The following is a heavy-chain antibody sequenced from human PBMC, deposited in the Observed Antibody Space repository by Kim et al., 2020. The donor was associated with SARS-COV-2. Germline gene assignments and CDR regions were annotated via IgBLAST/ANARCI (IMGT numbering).Heavy chain of an antibody. CDR1: GFMFTDYW. J-gene: IGHJ4*02. CDR3: GRDRWYAE. V-gene: IGHV3-7*01. D-gene: IGHD2-8*01. Sequence: GGSLRLSCAASGFMFTDYWMSWVRQAPGKGLEWVASVNPDGSEKYYVDSVKGRFTISRDNAKNSLYLQMNSLRLEDTAVYYCGRDRWYAEGGQGTLVTVSS. CDR2: VNPDGSEK.